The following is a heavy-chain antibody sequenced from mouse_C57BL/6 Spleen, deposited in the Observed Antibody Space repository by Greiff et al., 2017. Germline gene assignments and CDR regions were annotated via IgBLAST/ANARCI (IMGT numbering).Heavy chain of an antibody. Sequence: VQLQQPGAELVKPGASVKLSCKASGYTFTSYWMQWVKQRPGQGLEWIGEIDPSDSYTNYNQKFKGKATLTVDTSSSTAYMQLSSLTSEDSAVYYCARGGVLRSYYFDYWGQGTTLTVSS. CDR1: GYTFTSYW. V-gene: IGHV1-50*01. J-gene: IGHJ2*01. CDR3: ARGGVLRSYYFDY. D-gene: IGHD1-1*01. CDR2: IDPSDSYT.